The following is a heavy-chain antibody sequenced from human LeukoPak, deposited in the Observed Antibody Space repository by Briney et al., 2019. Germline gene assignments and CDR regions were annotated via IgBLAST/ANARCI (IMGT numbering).Heavy chain of an antibody. Sequence: SVKVSCKASGGTFSSYAISGVRRAPGQGLEWMGGIIPIFGTANYAQKFQGSVTITADESTSTAYMELSSLRSEDTAVYYCARGVDRVVVAARYYYYGMDVWGQGTTVTVSS. D-gene: IGHD2-15*01. CDR3: ARGVDRVVVAARYYYYGMDV. V-gene: IGHV1-69*13. CDR1: GGTFSSYA. J-gene: IGHJ6*02. CDR2: IIPIFGTA.